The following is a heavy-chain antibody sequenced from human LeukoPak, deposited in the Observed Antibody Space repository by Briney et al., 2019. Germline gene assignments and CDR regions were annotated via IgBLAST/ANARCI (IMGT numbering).Heavy chain of an antibody. CDR3: ARHIPSSGYESSGYYSHIDF. Sequence: GESLKISCKGSGYSFTSYWIGWVRQMPGKGLEWMGIIYPRDSDSLYSPSFQGQVSFSADKSISTAYLQWSSLKASDTAMYYCARHIPSSGYESSGYYSHIDFWGQGTLVTVSS. CDR1: GYSFTSYW. V-gene: IGHV5-51*01. D-gene: IGHD3-22*01. CDR2: IYPRDSDS. J-gene: IGHJ4*02.